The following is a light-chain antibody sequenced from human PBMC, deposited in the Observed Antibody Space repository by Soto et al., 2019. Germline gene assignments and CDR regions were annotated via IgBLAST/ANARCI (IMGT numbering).Light chain of an antibody. CDR3: QQRGT. CDR1: QSVSSN. Sequence: EIVMTESPATLSVSPGERARQSCRASQSVSSNLAWYQQKPGQTPRLLISVASNRATGIPARFSGSGSGTDFTLTISSLESEDFAVYYCQQRGTFGQGTRWR. V-gene: IGKV3D-15*01. J-gene: IGKJ5*01. CDR2: VAS.